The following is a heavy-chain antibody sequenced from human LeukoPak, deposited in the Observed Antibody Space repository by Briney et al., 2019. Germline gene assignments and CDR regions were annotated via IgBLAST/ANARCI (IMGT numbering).Heavy chain of an antibody. J-gene: IGHJ4*02. CDR2: IWYDGSNK. Sequence: GGSLRLSCVVSGLRFRNYGMHWVCQAPGKGLEWVAVIWYDGSNKYYADSVKGRFTISRDNSKNTLYLQMNSLRAEDTAVYYCARDLGTDHFDYWGQGTLVTVSS. D-gene: IGHD7-27*01. CDR3: ARDLGTDHFDY. CDR1: GLRFRNYG. V-gene: IGHV3-33*01.